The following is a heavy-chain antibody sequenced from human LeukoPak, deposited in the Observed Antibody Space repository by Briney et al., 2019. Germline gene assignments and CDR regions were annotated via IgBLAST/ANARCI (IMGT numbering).Heavy chain of an antibody. CDR2: IYYTGNT. J-gene: IGHJ4*02. CDR1: GGSISSYY. D-gene: IGHD3-22*01. V-gene: IGHV4-59*01. Sequence: SETLSLTCTVSGGSISSYYWSWIRQPPGKGLEWIGYIYYTGNTSYNPSLKSRVTISVDTSKNHFSLRLSSVTAADTAVYYCAAGGYYDNSGTDYWGQGTLVTVSS. CDR3: AAGGYYDNSGTDY.